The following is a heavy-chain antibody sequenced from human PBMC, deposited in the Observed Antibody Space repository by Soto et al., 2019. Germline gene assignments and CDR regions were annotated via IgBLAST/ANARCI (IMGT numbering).Heavy chain of an antibody. J-gene: IGHJ6*02. D-gene: IGHD3-22*01. CDR2: IYPGDSDT. V-gene: IGHV5-51*01. CDR1: GYSFTSYW. CDR3: ARRYKYYYDSSGYYAPSGYYGMDV. Sequence: GESLKISCKGSGYSFTSYWIGWVRQMPGKGLEWMGIIYPGDSDTRYSPSFQGQVTISADKSISTAYLQWSSLRASDTAMYYCARRYKYYYDSSGYYAPSGYYGMDVWGQGTTVTVSS.